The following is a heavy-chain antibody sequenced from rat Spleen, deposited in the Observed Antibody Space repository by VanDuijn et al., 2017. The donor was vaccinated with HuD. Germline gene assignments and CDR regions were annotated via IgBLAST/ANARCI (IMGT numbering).Heavy chain of an antibody. J-gene: IGHJ2*01. CDR1: GFTFSDFF. D-gene: IGHD1-5*01. V-gene: IGHV5-29*01. CDR3: ARLRYNPFDY. CDR2: ISSDGSHT. Sequence: EVQLVESDGGLVQPGRSLKLSCAASGFTFSDFFMAWVRQAPAKGLEWVATISSDGSHTYYRDSVKGRFTISRDNAKNTLYLQVDSLRAEDTATYYCARLRYNPFDYWGQGVMVTVSS.